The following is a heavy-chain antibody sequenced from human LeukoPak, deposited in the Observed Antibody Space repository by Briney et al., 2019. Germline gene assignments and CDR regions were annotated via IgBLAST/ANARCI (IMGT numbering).Heavy chain of an antibody. J-gene: IGHJ4*02. Sequence: SETLSLTCTVSGGSISSYYWSWIRQPPGKGLEWIGYIYYSGSTNYNPSLKSRVTISVDTSKNQFPLKLSSVTAADTAVYYCARDGGLGYCSSTSCYVFDYWGQGTLVTVSS. CDR1: GGSISSYY. CDR3: ARDGGLGYCSSTSCYVFDY. CDR2: IYYSGST. V-gene: IGHV4-59*01. D-gene: IGHD2-2*01.